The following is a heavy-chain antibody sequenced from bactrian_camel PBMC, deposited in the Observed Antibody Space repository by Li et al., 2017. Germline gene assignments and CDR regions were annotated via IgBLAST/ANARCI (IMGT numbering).Heavy chain of an antibody. Sequence: VQLVESGGGSVQAGVSLRLSCVASGYWSNSNCMAWFRRPSGREREGVAAIDADGRSYYKDSVKDRFTISRDNANNTLYLQLNNLKTEDTAMYYCSRGGVGWLELDYWGQGTQVTVS. V-gene: IGHV3S1*01. CDR1: GYWSNSNC. J-gene: IGHJ4*01. CDR2: IDADGRS. D-gene: IGHD1*01. CDR3: SRGGVGWLELDY.